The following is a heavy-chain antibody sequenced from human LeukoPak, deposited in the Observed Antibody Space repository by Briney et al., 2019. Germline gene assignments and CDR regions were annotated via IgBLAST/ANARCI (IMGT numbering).Heavy chain of an antibody. CDR3: ARHTRLKVGRPGAFDI. CDR1: GGSISSYY. V-gene: IGHV4-59*08. CDR2: IYYSGST. Sequence: SETLSLTCTVSGGSISSYYWSRIRQPPGKGLEWIGYIYYSGSTNYNPSLKSRVTISVDTSKNQFSLKLSSVTAADTAVYYCARHTRLKVGRPGAFDIWGQGTMVTVSS. D-gene: IGHD1-1*01. J-gene: IGHJ3*02.